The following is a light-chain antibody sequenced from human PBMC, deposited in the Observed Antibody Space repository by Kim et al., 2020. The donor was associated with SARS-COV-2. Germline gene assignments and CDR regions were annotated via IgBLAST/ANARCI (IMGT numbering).Light chain of an antibody. Sequence: EIVMPQSPATLSVSPGERATLSCRASQSVSSNLAWYQQKPGQAPRLLIYGASARATGISARFSGGGYGTEFTLTISSLQSEDFAVYYCQQYNKGPRTFGQGTKLEI. CDR2: GAS. CDR1: QSVSSN. V-gene: IGKV3-15*01. CDR3: QQYNKGPRT. J-gene: IGKJ1*01.